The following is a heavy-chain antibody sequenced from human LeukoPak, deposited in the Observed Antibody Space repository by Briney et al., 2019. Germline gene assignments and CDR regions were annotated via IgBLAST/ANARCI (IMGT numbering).Heavy chain of an antibody. Sequence: PSETLSLTCAVYGGSFSGYYWSWIRQPPGKGLEWIGEINHSGSTNYNPSLKSRVTISVDTSKNQFSLKLSSVTAADTAVYYCARHYHYYGSGKRSNWFDPWGQGTLVTVSS. D-gene: IGHD3-10*01. J-gene: IGHJ5*02. CDR1: GGSFSGYY. V-gene: IGHV4-34*01. CDR3: ARHYHYYGSGKRSNWFDP. CDR2: INHSGST.